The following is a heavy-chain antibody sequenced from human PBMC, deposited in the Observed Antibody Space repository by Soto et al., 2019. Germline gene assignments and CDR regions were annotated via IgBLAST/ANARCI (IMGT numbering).Heavy chain of an antibody. CDR2: IWYDGSNK. V-gene: IGHV3-33*01. J-gene: IGHJ4*02. CDR1: GFTFSSYG. Sequence: QVQLVESGGGVVQPGRSLRLSCAASGFTFSSYGMHWVRQAPGKGLEWVAVIWYDGSNKYYADSVKGRFTISRDNSKNTLSLKMNSLRAEDTAVYYCARDRGTTCFDYWGQGTLVTVSS. D-gene: IGHD4-17*01. CDR3: ARDRGTTCFDY.